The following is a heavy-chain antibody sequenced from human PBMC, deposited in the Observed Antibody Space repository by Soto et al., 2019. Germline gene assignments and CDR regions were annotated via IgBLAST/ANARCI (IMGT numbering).Heavy chain of an antibody. Sequence: QITLKESGPTLVKPTQTLTLTCTFSGFSLSTDGVGVGWIRQPPGKALEWLALIWWNDDKRYNPSLGSRPTITKDPSKNQVVLTMANVGPADTGTYYCAHTDSPGGQFYYMDVWGKGTTVTVSS. CDR2: IWWNDDK. J-gene: IGHJ6*03. V-gene: IGHV2-5*01. D-gene: IGHD2-21*01. CDR3: AHTDSPGGQFYYMDV. CDR1: GFSLSTDGVG.